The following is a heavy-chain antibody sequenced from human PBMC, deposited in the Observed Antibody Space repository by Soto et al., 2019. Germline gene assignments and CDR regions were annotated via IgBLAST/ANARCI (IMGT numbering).Heavy chain of an antibody. J-gene: IGHJ4*02. CDR1: GGSISRSSYY. V-gene: IGHV4-39*01. CDR3: ARHLRVGPCGGDCYSTHYFDY. D-gene: IGHD2-21*02. CDR2: IYYSGST. Sequence: GGSISRSSYYWGWIRQPPGKGLEWIGSIYYSGSTYYNPSLKSRVTISVDTSKNQFSLKLSSVTAADTAVYYCARHLRVGPCGGDCYSTHYFDYWGQGTLVTVSS.